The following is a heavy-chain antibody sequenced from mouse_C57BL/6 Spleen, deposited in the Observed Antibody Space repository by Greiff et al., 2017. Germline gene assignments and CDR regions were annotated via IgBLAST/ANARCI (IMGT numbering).Heavy chain of an antibody. Sequence: EVMLVESGGGLVKPGGSLKLSCAASGFTFSDYGMHWVRQAPEKGLEWVAYISSGSSTIYYADTVKGRFTISRDNAKNTLFLQMTSLRSEDTAMYYCARRDYYGSSYVDAMDDWGQGTSVTVSS. D-gene: IGHD1-1*01. CDR2: ISSGSSTI. V-gene: IGHV5-17*01. CDR3: ARRDYYGSSYVDAMDD. J-gene: IGHJ4*01. CDR1: GFTFSDYG.